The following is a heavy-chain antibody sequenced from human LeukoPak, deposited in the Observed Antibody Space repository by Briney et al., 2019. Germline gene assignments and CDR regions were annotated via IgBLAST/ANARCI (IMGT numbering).Heavy chain of an antibody. CDR3: ARDLLEVLGSSWFYNWFDP. CDR2: INPNSGGT. CDR1: GYTFTGYY. D-gene: IGHD6-13*01. V-gene: IGHV1-2*02. Sequence: ASVKVSCKASGYTFTGYYMHWVRQAPGQGLEWMGWINPNSGGTNYAQKFQGRVTMTGDTSISTAYMELSRLRSDDTAVYYCARDLLEVLGSSWFYNWFDPWGQGTLVTVSS. J-gene: IGHJ5*02.